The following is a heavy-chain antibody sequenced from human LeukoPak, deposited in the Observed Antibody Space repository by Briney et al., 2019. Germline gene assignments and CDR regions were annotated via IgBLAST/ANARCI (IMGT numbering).Heavy chain of an antibody. CDR3: AREAGRVFDY. J-gene: IGHJ4*02. D-gene: IGHD3-16*01. V-gene: IGHV4-59*01. Sequence: SETLSLTCSVSGGSISNYYWSWIRQPPGKGLEWIGYIYYSGSTNYNPSLKSRVTISVDTSKNQLSLKLTSVTAAHTAVYYCAREAGRVFDYWGQGTLVTVPS. CDR1: GGSISNYY. CDR2: IYYSGST.